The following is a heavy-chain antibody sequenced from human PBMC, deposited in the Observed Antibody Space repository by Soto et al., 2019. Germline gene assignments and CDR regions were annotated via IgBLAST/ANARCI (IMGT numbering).Heavy chain of an antibody. CDR3: ARDRGVVVAAIPSYYYGMDV. CDR2: ISYDGSNK. CDR1: GFTFSSYA. D-gene: IGHD2-15*01. V-gene: IGHV3-30-3*01. J-gene: IGHJ6*01. Sequence: QVQLVESGGGVVQPGRSLRLSCAASGFTFSSYAMHWVRQAPGKGLEWVAVISYDGSNKYYADSVKGRFTISRDNSKNTLYLQMNSLRAEDTAVYYCARDRGVVVAAIPSYYYGMDVG.